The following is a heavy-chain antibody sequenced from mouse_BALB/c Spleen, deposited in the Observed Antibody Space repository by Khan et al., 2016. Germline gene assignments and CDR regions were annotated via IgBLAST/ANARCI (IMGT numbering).Heavy chain of an antibody. CDR2: IDPANGNT. Sequence: VQLQQPGAELVKPGASVKLSCTASGFNIKDTYMHWVKQRPEQGLEWIGRIDPANGNTKYDQKFQGKATITADTSSNTAYLQLSSLTSEDTAVYYCARSPYDFDVGFAYWGQGTLVTVSA. V-gene: IGHV14-3*02. D-gene: IGHD2-4*01. J-gene: IGHJ3*01. CDR1: GFNIKDTY. CDR3: ARSPYDFDVGFAY.